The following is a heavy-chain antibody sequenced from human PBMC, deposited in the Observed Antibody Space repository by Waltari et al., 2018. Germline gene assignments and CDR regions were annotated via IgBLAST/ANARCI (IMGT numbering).Heavy chain of an antibody. J-gene: IGHJ4*01. CDR3: ARDAGSVAVADRFDL. D-gene: IGHD6-19*01. Sequence: QVQLQESGPGLVKPSETLSLTCTVSGYSISTSYYWAWIRQPPGRGLEWIGSINHVGSTYYNPSLKSRVTISVDTSKNQISLKLSSVTAADTAIYHCARDAGSVAVADRFDLWGQGSLVTASS. V-gene: IGHV4-38-2*02. CDR2: INHVGST. CDR1: GYSISTSYY.